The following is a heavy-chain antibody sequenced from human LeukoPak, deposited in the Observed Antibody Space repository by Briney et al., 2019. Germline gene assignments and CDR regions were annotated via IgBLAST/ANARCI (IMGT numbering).Heavy chain of an antibody. J-gene: IGHJ6*03. D-gene: IGHD2/OR15-2a*01. CDR1: GDSLSRCS. CDR3: ASVRHDPLEYYYYIDV. CDR2: INPSGSP. Sequence: KPSETLSLTCAVSGDSLSRCSWTWIRQPPGKGLEWLGEINPSGSPDYNPSLKSRATISVDTSKNQFSLRVASVTAADTAVYYCASVRHDPLEYYYYIDVWGKGTTVTVSS. V-gene: IGHV4-34*01.